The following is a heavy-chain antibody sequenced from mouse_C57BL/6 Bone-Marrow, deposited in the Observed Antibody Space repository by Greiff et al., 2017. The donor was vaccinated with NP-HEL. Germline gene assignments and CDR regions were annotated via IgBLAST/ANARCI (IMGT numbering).Heavy chain of an antibody. CDR3: ARYRGPYWYFDV. CDR2: IRNKANGYTT. Sequence: EVKLMESGGGLVQPGGSLSLSCAASGFTFTDYYMSWVRQPPGKALEWLGFIRNKANGYTTEYSASVKGRFTISRDNSQSILYLQMNALRAEDSATYYCARYRGPYWYFDVWGTGTTVTVSS. J-gene: IGHJ1*03. CDR1: GFTFTDYY. V-gene: IGHV7-3*01.